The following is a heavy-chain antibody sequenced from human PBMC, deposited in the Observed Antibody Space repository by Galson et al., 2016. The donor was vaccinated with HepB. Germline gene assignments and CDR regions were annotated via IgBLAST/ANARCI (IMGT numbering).Heavy chain of an antibody. J-gene: IGHJ2*01. CDR2: IYYSGST. V-gene: IGHV4-31*02. D-gene: IGHD5-12*01. Sequence: QDPGKGLEWIGYIYYSGSTYYNPSLKSRVSISVDTSKIQFSLKLSSVTVADTAVYYCARGSGYGYWYFDLWGRGTLVSVSS. CDR3: ARGSGYGYWYFDL.